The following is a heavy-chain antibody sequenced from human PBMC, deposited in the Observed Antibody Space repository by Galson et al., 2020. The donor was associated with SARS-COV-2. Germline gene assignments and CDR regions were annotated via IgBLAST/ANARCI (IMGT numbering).Heavy chain of an antibody. CDR3: ARAITIFGVVISAFDI. Sequence: SQTLSLTCTVSGGSISSGGYYWSWIRQHPGKGLEWIGYIYYSGSTYYNPSLKSRVTISVDTSKNQFSLKLSSVTAADTAVYYCARAITIFGVVISAFDIWGQGTMVTVSS. D-gene: IGHD3-3*01. V-gene: IGHV4-31*03. J-gene: IGHJ3*02. CDR1: GGSISSGGYY. CDR2: IYYSGST.